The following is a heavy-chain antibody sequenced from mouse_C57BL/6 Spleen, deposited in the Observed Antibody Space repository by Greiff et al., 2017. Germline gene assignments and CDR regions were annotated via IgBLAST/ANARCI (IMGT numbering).Heavy chain of an antibody. D-gene: IGHD2-5*01. Sequence: VQLKQSGPGLVKPSQTVFLTCTVTGISITTGNYRWSWIRQFPGNKLEWIGYIYYSGTITYNPSLTSRTTITRDTPKNQFFLEMNSLTAEDTATYYCARESNYFYYSMNYWGQGTSVTVSS. J-gene: IGHJ4*01. V-gene: IGHV3-5*01. CDR2: IYYSGTI. CDR1: GISITTGNYR. CDR3: ARESNYFYYSMNY.